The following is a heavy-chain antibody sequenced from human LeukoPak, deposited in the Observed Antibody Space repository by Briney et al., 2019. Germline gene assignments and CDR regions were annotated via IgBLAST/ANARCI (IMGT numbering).Heavy chain of an antibody. J-gene: IGHJ4*02. CDR3: AKVPWRLDNGWTFDY. Sequence: GGSLRLSCAASGFTFSSYAMSWVRQAPGKGLEWVSAISGSGGSTYYADSVKGRFTISRDNSKNTLYLQMNSLRAEDTAVYYCAKVPWRLDNGWTFDYWGQGTLVTVSS. D-gene: IGHD6-19*01. CDR1: GFTFSSYA. CDR2: ISGSGGST. V-gene: IGHV3-23*01.